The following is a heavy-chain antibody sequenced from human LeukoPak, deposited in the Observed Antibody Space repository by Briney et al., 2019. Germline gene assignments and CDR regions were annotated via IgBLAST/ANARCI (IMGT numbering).Heavy chain of an antibody. J-gene: IGHJ4*02. D-gene: IGHD3-22*01. Sequence: SVKVSCKASGGTFSSYAISWVRQAPGQGLEWMGGIIPIFGTANYAQKFQGRVTITADESTSTAYMELSSLRSEGTAVYYCARDFPSRAYYYDSSGYSSFDYWGQGTLVTVSS. CDR3: ARDFPSRAYYYDSSGYSSFDY. CDR1: GGTFSSYA. V-gene: IGHV1-69*01. CDR2: IIPIFGTA.